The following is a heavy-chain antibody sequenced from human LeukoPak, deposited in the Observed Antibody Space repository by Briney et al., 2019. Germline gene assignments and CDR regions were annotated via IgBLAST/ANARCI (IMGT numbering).Heavy chain of an antibody. D-gene: IGHD2-15*01. CDR2: IYFSGST. J-gene: IGHJ4*02. Sequence: KPSEILSLTCAVSGGSITTHYWSWIRQPPGKGPEWIGYIYFSGSTDYNPSLKSRVTISVDTSKNQFSLKLSSVTAADTAVYYCARERGSGGFDYWGQGTLVTVSS. V-gene: IGHV4-59*11. CDR1: GGSITTHY. CDR3: ARERGSGGFDY.